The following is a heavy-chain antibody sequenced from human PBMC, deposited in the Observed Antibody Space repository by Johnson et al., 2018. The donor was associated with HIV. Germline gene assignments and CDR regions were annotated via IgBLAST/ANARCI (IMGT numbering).Heavy chain of an antibody. CDR1: GFTFSTYG. Sequence: VQLVESGGGLVQPGGSLRLSCAASGFTFSTYGMHWVRQAPGKGLEYISTISSNGGSTYYANSVKGRFTISRDNSKNTLYLQMGSLRAEDMAVYYCARGGLEMATITDAFDIWGQGTMVTVSS. J-gene: IGHJ3*02. V-gene: IGHV3-64*01. D-gene: IGHD5-24*01. CDR2: ISSNGGST. CDR3: ARGGLEMATITDAFDI.